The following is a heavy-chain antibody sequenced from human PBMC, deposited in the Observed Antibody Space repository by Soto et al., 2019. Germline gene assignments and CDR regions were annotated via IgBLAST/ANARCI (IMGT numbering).Heavy chain of an antibody. V-gene: IGHV1-69*13. D-gene: IGHD3-16*02. CDR1: GGTFGSYA. CDR3: ARDPRRRGDYVWGSYRQRGAFDI. Sequence: SVKVSCKASGGTFGSYAISWVRQAPGQGLEWMGGIIPIFGTANYAQKFQGRVTITADESTSTAYMELSSLRSEDTAVYYCARDPRRRGDYVWGSYRQRGAFDIWG. CDR2: IIPIFGTA. J-gene: IGHJ3*02.